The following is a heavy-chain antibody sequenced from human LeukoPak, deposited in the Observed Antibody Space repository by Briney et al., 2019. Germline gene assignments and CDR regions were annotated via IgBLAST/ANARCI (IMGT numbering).Heavy chain of an antibody. CDR3: TREGSITGTTGGHDNDFWSGSEDY. Sequence: GGSLRLSCTASGFTFGDYAMSWVRQAPGKGLEWVGFIRSKAYGGTTEYAASVKGRFTISRDDSKSIAYLQMNSLKTEDTAVYYCTREGSITGTTGGHDNDFWSGSEDYWGQGTLVTVSS. D-gene: IGHD3-3*01. CDR1: GFTFGDYA. CDR2: IRSKAYGGTT. V-gene: IGHV3-49*04. J-gene: IGHJ4*02.